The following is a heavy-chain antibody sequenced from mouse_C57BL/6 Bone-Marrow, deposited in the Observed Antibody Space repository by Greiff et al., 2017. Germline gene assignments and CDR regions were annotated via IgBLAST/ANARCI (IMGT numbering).Heavy chain of an antibody. Sequence: VQLQQSGAELVRPGASVKLSCTASGFNIKDDYMHWVKQRPEQGLEWIGWIDPENGDTEYASKFQGKATITADTSSNTAYLQLSSLTSEDTVVYYCTTGTTVVPFDYWGQGTTLTVSS. CDR3: TTGTTVVPFDY. J-gene: IGHJ2*01. CDR2: IDPENGDT. D-gene: IGHD1-1*01. CDR1: GFNIKDDY. V-gene: IGHV14-4*01.